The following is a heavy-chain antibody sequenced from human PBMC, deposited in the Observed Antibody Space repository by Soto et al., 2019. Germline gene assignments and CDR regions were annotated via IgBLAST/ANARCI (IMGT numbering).Heavy chain of an antibody. V-gene: IGHV3-15*01. D-gene: IGHD4-17*01. CDR3: TTVAYGEYVSDY. J-gene: IGHJ4*02. CDR2: IRSQIDGGTT. Sequence: EVELVESGGVLVKPGGSLRLSCAASGFAFTNAWMTWVRQAPGKALEWVGRIRSQIDGGTTDYATPVKGRFTISRDDSKNTLYLQMNSLKTEDTAVYYCTTVAYGEYVSDYWGQGTLVTVSS. CDR1: GFAFTNAW.